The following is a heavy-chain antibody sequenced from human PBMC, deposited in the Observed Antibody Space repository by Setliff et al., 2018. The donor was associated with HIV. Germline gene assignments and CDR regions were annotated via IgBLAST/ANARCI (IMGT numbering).Heavy chain of an antibody. D-gene: IGHD3-10*01. J-gene: IGHJ6*03. CDR1: GFTFSDYW. V-gene: IGHV3-7*03. Sequence: GGSLRLSCAASGFTFSDYWMTWVRQAPGKGLEWVANIKQDGSEKYCVDSVKGRFTISRDNAKNSMYLQMNSLRVEDTATYYCARARGSVGYYGSGTMYHMDVWGKGTTVTVSS. CDR2: IKQDGSEK. CDR3: ARARGSVGYYGSGTMYHMDV.